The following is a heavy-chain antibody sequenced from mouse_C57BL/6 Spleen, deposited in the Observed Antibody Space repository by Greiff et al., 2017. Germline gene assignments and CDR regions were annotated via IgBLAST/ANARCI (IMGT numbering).Heavy chain of an antibody. D-gene: IGHD2-1*01. V-gene: IGHV1-15*01. J-gene: IGHJ3*01. CDR3: TREAYGNLFAY. CDR2: IDPETGGT. CDR1: GYTFTDYE. Sequence: QVQLQQSGAELVRPGASVTLSCKASGYTFTDYEMHWVKQTPVHGLEWIGAIDPETGGTAYNQKFKGKAILTADKSSSTAYMELRSLTSEDSAVYYCTREAYGNLFAYWGQGTLVTVSA.